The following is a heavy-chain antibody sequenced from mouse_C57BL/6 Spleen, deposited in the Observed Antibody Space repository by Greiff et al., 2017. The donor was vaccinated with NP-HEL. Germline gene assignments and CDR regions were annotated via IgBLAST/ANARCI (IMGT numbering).Heavy chain of an antibody. Sequence: EVQVVESGGGLVKPGGSLKLSCAASGFTFSDYGMHWVRQAPEKGLEWVAYISSGSSTIYYADTVKGRFTISRDNAKNTLFLQMTSLRSEDTAMYYCARRETTVGGFDYWGQGTTLTVSS. V-gene: IGHV5-17*01. CDR1: GFTFSDYG. J-gene: IGHJ2*01. CDR2: ISSGSSTI. D-gene: IGHD1-1*01. CDR3: ARRETTVGGFDY.